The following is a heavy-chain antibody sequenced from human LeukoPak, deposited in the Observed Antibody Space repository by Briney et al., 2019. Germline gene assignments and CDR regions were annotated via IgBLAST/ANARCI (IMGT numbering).Heavy chain of an antibody. CDR2: INPTGGST. CDR3: ARDNSVGDNAWWFDP. CDR1: GYTFTGHY. V-gene: IGHV1-46*01. D-gene: IGHD1-26*01. J-gene: IGHJ5*02. Sequence: ASVKVSRKASGYTFTGHYIHWVRQAPGQGLEWMGWINPTGGSTGYAQKFQGRVTMTRDMSTSTDYMELSSLRSEDTAIYYCARDNSVGDNAWWFDPWGQGTLVTVSS.